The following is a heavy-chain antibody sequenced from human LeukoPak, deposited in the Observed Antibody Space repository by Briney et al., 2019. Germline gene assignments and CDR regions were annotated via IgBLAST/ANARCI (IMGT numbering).Heavy chain of an antibody. CDR1: GYTFTSYG. Sequence: ASVTVSCKASGYTFTSYGISWVRQAPGQGLEWMGWISAYNGNTNYAQKLQGRVTMTTDTSTSTAYMELRSLRSDDTAVYYCARWVRMNCGGDCNWFDPWGQGTLVTVSS. CDR3: ARWVRMNCGGDCNWFDP. J-gene: IGHJ5*02. D-gene: IGHD2-21*02. V-gene: IGHV1-18*01. CDR2: ISAYNGNT.